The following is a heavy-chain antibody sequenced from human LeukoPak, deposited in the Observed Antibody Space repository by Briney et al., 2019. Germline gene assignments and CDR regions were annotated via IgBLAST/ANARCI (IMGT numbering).Heavy chain of an antibody. J-gene: IGHJ5*02. V-gene: IGHV3-7*03. Sequence: GGSLRLSCAASGVSFSSYWMNWVRRAPGKGLEWLANIKEDGSKKYYVDSVKGRFTISRDNAKNSLYLQMDSLRAEDTAVYYCARDLGAAAGTPWFDPWGQGTLVTVSS. CDR2: IKEDGSKK. CDR3: ARDLGAAAGTPWFDP. CDR1: GVSFSSYW. D-gene: IGHD6-13*01.